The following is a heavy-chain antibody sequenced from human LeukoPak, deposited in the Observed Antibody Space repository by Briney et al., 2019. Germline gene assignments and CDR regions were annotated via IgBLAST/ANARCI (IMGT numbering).Heavy chain of an antibody. CDR3: ARHYFHGSGHGGH. Sequence: GGSLRLSCAASGFTFSDYYMSWIRQAPGKGLEWLSYICSSGRTIYYADSVKGRFTISRDNAKNSLYLQMNSLRVEDTAVYYCARHYFHGSGHGGHCGQGTLVTVSS. CDR1: GFTFSDYY. V-gene: IGHV3-11*01. D-gene: IGHD2-15*01. J-gene: IGHJ4*02. CDR2: ICSSGRTI.